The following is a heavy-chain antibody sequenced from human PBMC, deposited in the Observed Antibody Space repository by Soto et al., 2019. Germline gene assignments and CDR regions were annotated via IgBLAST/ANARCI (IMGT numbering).Heavy chain of an antibody. Sequence: SGPTLVNPTETLTLTCTVSGFSLSNARMGVSWIRQPPGKALEWLAHIFSNDEKSYSTSLKSRLTISKDTSKSQVVLTMTNMDPVDTATYYCARAAWTTVVANFDYWGQGTLVTVS. J-gene: IGHJ4*02. CDR2: IFSNDEK. CDR1: GFSLSNARMG. D-gene: IGHD4-17*01. V-gene: IGHV2-26*01. CDR3: ARAAWTTVVANFDY.